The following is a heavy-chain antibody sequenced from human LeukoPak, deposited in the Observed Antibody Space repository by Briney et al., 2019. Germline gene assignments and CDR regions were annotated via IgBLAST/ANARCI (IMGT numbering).Heavy chain of an antibody. J-gene: IGHJ4*02. CDR1: GYTFIHYG. V-gene: IGHV1-18*01. Sequence: ASVKVSCKASGYTFIHYGITWVRQAPGQGLEWMGWISAYNGNTNYAQKFQDRVTMTKDTSTSTAYMELSSLRSEDTAVYYCATGYCSSTSCNFDYWGQGTLVTVSS. CDR3: ATGYCSSTSCNFDY. CDR2: ISAYNGNT. D-gene: IGHD2-2*01.